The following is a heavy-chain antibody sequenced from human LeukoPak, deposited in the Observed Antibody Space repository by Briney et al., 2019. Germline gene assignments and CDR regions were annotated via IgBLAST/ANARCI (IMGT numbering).Heavy chain of an antibody. Sequence: PGGSLRLSCAASGFTFSSYGMHWVRQAPGKGLEWVAFIRYDGSNKYYADSEKGRFTISRDNSKNTLYLQMNSLRAEDTAVYYCAKDRSLVEQWLVPLGHWGQGTLVTVSS. V-gene: IGHV3-30*02. CDR1: GFTFSSYG. J-gene: IGHJ1*01. CDR3: AKDRSLVEQWLVPLGH. D-gene: IGHD6-19*01. CDR2: IRYDGSNK.